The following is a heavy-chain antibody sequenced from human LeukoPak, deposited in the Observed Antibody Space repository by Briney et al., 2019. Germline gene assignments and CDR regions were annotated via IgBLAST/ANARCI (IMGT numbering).Heavy chain of an antibody. Sequence: GGSLRLSCAASRFTFSGYAMYWVRQAPGKGLEWVSCIDASGVNTYYADSVKGRFTISRDNSKNTLYLQMNSLRAEDTAVYYCAKGSGSGWYGWFDPWGQGTLVTVSS. D-gene: IGHD6-19*01. CDR1: RFTFSGYA. CDR2: IDASGVNT. CDR3: AKGSGSGWYGWFDP. J-gene: IGHJ5*02. V-gene: IGHV3-23*01.